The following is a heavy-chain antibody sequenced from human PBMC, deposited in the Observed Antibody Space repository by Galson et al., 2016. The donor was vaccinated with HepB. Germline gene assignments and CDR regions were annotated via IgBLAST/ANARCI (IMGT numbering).Heavy chain of an antibody. J-gene: IGHJ4*02. Sequence: SLRLSCAASGFTFSSYGMHWVRQAPGKGLEWVAVIWYDGSNKYYADSVKGRFTISRDNSENTLYLQMNSLRAEDTAVYYCARAGWQWLVPSDYWGQGTLVTVSS. CDR1: GFTFSSYG. CDR3: ARAGWQWLVPSDY. D-gene: IGHD6-19*01. CDR2: IWYDGSNK. V-gene: IGHV3-33*01.